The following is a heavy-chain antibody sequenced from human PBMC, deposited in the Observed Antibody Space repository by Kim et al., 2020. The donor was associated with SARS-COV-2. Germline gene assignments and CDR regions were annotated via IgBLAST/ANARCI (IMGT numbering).Heavy chain of an antibody. V-gene: IGHV3-23*01. CDR2: ISGSGGST. Sequence: GGSLRLSCAASGFTFSSYAMSWVRQAPGKGLEWVSAISGSGGSTYYADSVKGRFTIARDNSKNTLYLQMNSLRAEDTAVYYRANSLWPPLYYYYHGVDVWGQGTTDTVSS. CDR3: ANSLWPPLYYYYHGVDV. CDR1: GFTFSSYA. J-gene: IGHJ6*02. D-gene: IGHD3-10*01.